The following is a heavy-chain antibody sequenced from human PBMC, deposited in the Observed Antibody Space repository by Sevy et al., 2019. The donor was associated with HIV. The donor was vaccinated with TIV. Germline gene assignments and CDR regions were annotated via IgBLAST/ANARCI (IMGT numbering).Heavy chain of an antibody. V-gene: IGHV3-48*02. CDR1: GFSFSSSS. CDR3: ARDYSGSYYRFDL. J-gene: IGHJ4*01. Sequence: GGSLRLSCAASGFSFSSSSMNWLRQAPGKGLEWLAYITRDGKTKYYADFVKGRVTISRDNAQNSLFLQLNSLRDDDTAVYYCARDYSGSYYRFDLWGHGTLVTVSS. CDR2: ITRDGKTK. D-gene: IGHD1-26*01.